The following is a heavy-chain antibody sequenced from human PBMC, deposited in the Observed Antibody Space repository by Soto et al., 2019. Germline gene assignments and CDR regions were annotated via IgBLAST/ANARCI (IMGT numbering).Heavy chain of an antibody. V-gene: IGHV4-59*01. D-gene: IGHD2-2*03. CDR2: IYYTGNT. CDR3: AAGLDHNEVGY. CDR1: GGSISPSY. J-gene: IGHJ4*02. Sequence: QVRLQESGPGLVKPSETLSLTCTVSGGSISPSYWNWVRQPPGKRPEWIGCIYYTGNTHYNPSLMSRVTISRDTSENQFSLELTSVAAADTAMYFCAAGLDHNEVGYCGQGTLVTVSS.